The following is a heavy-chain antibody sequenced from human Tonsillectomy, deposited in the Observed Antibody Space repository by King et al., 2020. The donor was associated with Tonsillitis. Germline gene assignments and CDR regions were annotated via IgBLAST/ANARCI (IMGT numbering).Heavy chain of an antibody. CDR1: GFNFDEYG. J-gene: IGHJ6*02. CDR2: ISWDAGTT. CDR3: AKDLRNWGSYYCGLDV. V-gene: IGHV3-43D*03. D-gene: IGHD7-27*01. Sequence: VQLVESGGVVVQPGGSLRLSCAASGFNFDEYGMHWVRQGPGKGLEWVSLISWDAGTTDYAASVKGRFTISRDNSKNSLYLQMNSLRPEDTALYYCAKDLRNWGSYYCGLDVWGQGTTVTVSS.